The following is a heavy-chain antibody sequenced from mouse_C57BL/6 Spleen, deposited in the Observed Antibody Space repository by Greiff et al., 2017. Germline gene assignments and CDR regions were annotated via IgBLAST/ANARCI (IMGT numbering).Heavy chain of an antibody. Sequence: EVKLLESGPGLVKPSQSLSLTCSVTGYSITSGYYWNWIRQFPGNKLEWMGYISYDGSNNYNPSLKNRISITRDTSKNQFFLKLNSVTTEDTATYYCARGYYYGSSYKGYAMDYWGQGTSVTVSS. CDR3: ARGYYYGSSYKGYAMDY. CDR1: GYSITSGYY. D-gene: IGHD1-1*01. J-gene: IGHJ4*01. V-gene: IGHV3-6*01. CDR2: ISYDGSN.